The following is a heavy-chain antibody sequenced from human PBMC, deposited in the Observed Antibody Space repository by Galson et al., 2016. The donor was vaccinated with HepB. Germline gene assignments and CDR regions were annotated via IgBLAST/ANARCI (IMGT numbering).Heavy chain of an antibody. J-gene: IGHJ4*02. D-gene: IGHD6-19*01. V-gene: IGHV3-23*01. Sequence: SLRLSCAASGFTFSNSAMSWVRQAPGKGLEWVSIITDSGHDTYYADTLKGRFTISRDNSRNTMYLQMNGLRVEDTAVYYCARSPASGWSTDFFDYWGLGTLVTVSS. CDR1: GFTFSNSA. CDR3: ARSPASGWSTDFFDY. CDR2: ITDSGHDT.